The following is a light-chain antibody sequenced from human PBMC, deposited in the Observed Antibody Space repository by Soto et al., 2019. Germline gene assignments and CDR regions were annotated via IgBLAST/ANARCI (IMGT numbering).Light chain of an antibody. CDR2: EVS. CDR1: SSDVGGYTF. CDR3: TSYTSSTTRV. J-gene: IGLJ1*01. V-gene: IGLV2-14*01. Sequence: QPVLTQPASVSGSPGQSITLSCTGTSSDVGGYTFVSWYQQHPGRAPKLMIYEVSNRPSGVSNRFSGSKSGNTASLTISGLQAEDEADYYCTSYTSSTTRVFGTGTKVTVL.